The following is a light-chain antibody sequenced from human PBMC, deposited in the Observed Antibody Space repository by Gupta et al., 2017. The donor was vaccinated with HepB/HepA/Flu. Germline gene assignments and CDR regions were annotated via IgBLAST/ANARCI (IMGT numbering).Light chain of an antibody. CDR1: SSDVGSYNL. J-gene: IGLJ2*01. V-gene: IGLV2-23*02. CDR2: EVI. Sequence: QSALTQSASVSGSPGQSITISCTGTSSDVGSYNLVSWYQQHPGKAPKLMIYEVIKRPSGVSNRFSGSKSGNTASLTISGLQAEDEADYYCCSYAGSSTDVIFGRGTKLTVL. CDR3: CSYAGSSTDVI.